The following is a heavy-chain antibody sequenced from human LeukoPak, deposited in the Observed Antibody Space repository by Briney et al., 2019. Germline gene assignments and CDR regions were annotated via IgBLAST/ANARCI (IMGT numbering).Heavy chain of an antibody. V-gene: IGHV4-34*01. J-gene: IGHJ4*02. CDR1: GGSFRGFY. CDR2: INHSGST. D-gene: IGHD3-22*01. CDR3: ARRKGRSYYSNISDYPVTVFDY. Sequence: SETLSLTCAVYGGSFRGFYWSWIRQTPGKGLEWIGEINHSGSTNYNPSLKSRVTISVDTSKNQFSLRLSSVTAADTAVYYCARRKGRSYYSNISDYPVTVFDYWGQGALVTVSS.